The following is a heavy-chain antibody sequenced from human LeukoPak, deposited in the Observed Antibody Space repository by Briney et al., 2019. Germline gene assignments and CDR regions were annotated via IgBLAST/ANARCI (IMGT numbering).Heavy chain of an antibody. Sequence: GSLRLSCTASGFTFSIYGMSWVRQAPGRGLEWVSTITGSGGSTYDADSVRGRFTISRDNSESTLYLQMNSLRADDAALYYCAKGRTSSAWSPYDHWGQGALVTVSS. CDR2: ITGSGGST. J-gene: IGHJ4*02. V-gene: IGHV3-23*01. CDR3: AKGRTSSAWSPYDH. D-gene: IGHD6-13*01. CDR1: GFTFSIYG.